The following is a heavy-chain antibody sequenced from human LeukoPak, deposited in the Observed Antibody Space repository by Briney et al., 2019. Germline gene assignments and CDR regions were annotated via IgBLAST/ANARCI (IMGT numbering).Heavy chain of an antibody. V-gene: IGHV3-33*06. CDR1: KFTFSNYG. CDR2: IWSDGSNQ. CDR3: AKDAQRGFDYSNSLEY. J-gene: IGHJ4*02. Sequence: GRSLRLSCAAAKFTFSNYGMHWVRQAPGKGLEWVAVIWSDGSNQYHADSVKGRFTISRDNSKNTVYLQMNSLRVEDTGVYYCAKDAQRGFDYSNSLEYWGQGILVTVSS. D-gene: IGHD4-11*01.